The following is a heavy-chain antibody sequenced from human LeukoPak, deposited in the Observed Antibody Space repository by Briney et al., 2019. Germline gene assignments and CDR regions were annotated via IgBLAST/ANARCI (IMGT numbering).Heavy chain of an antibody. D-gene: IGHD3-10*01. CDR2: INAGNGNT. CDR3: ARCYGSGRWALDI. Sequence: GSVKVSCKASGYTFTSYAMHWVRQAPGQRHEWMGWINAGNGNTKYSQKFQGRVTITRDTSASTAYMELSSLRSEDTAVYYCARCYGSGRWALDIWGQGTMVTVSS. J-gene: IGHJ3*02. V-gene: IGHV1-3*01. CDR1: GYTFTSYA.